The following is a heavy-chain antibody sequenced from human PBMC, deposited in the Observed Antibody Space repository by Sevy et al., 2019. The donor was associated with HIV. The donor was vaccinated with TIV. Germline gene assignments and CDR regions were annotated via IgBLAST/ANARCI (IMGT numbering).Heavy chain of an antibody. CDR3: ASSDATSRFGYYYFAMDF. J-gene: IGHJ6*02. CDR2: ISYTSNTI. Sequence: GGSLRLSCAVSGFTFNTYNMNWVRQAPGKGLEWVSYISYTSNTIYYADSVMGRFTISRDNAKNTLYLQMNSLRDEDTAVYYCASSDATSRFGYYYFAMDFWGQGTSVTVSS. D-gene: IGHD3-22*01. CDR1: GFTFNTYN. V-gene: IGHV3-48*02.